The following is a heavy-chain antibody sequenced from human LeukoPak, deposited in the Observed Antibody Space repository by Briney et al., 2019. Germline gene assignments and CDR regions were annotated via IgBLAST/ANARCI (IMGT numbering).Heavy chain of an antibody. J-gene: IGHJ3*02. CDR1: GFTFISYA. V-gene: IGHV3-30*04. D-gene: IGHD5-18*01. CDR2: ISFHGTDT. Sequence: GGSLRLSCAASGFTFISYAIHWVRQAPGKGPEWVAVISFHGTDTFYADSVKGRFTISRDNAKNSLYLQMNSLRAEDTAVYYCARDGPWIQLLSPRAFDIWGQGTMVTVSS. CDR3: ARDGPWIQLLSPRAFDI.